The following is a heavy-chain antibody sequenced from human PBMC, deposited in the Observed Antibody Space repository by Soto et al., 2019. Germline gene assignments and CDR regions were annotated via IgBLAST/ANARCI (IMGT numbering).Heavy chain of an antibody. Sequence: GGSLRLSCAASGFTFSSYGMHWVRQAPGKGLEWVAVISYDGSNKYYAGSVKGRFTISRDNSKNTLYLQMNSLRAEDTAVYYCAKSSAAAVGYWGQGTLVTVSS. D-gene: IGHD6-13*01. CDR1: GFTFSSYG. V-gene: IGHV3-30*18. CDR2: ISYDGSNK. J-gene: IGHJ4*02. CDR3: AKSSAAAVGY.